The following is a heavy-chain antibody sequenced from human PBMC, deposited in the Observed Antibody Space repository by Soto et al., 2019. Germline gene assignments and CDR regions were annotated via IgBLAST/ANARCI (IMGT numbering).Heavy chain of an antibody. D-gene: IGHD2-8*01. CDR2: ISATGGST. J-gene: IGHJ6*04. V-gene: IGHV3-23*01. CDR1: GFSFSTYA. Sequence: EVQLLESGGGLVQPGGSLRLSCAASGFSFSTYAMSWVRQAPGKGLEWVSVISATGGSTFYADSVKGRFTVSRDNSRNTLYLQMFSLRVEDTAIYYCAKDLRTSNNYYYGMDVWGKGTTVTVSS. CDR3: AKDLRTSNNYYYGMDV.